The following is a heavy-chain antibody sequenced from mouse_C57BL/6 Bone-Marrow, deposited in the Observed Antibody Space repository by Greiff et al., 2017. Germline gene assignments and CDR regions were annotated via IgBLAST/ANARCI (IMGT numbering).Heavy chain of an antibody. CDR2: IRNKANNHAT. CDR1: GFTFSDAW. J-gene: IGHJ4*01. Sequence: DVMLVESGGGLVQPGGSMKLSCAASGFTFSDAWMDWVRQSPEKGLEWVAEIRNKANNHATYYAESVKGRFTISRDDSKSSVYLQMNSLRAEDTGMYYCTLIYYYGSSPYYYAMDYWGQGTSVTVSS. V-gene: IGHV6-6*01. CDR3: TLIYYYGSSPYYYAMDY. D-gene: IGHD1-1*01.